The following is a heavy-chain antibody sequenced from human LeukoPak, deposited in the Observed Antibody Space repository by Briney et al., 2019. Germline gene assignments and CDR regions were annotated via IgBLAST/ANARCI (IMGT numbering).Heavy chain of an antibody. D-gene: IGHD6-13*01. Sequence: TGGSLRLSCAASGFTFSSYSMNWVRQAPGKGLEWVSSISSSSYIYYADSVKGRFTISRANAKNSLYLQMNSLRAEDTAVYYCARGAKDSWMDYWGQGTLVTVSS. J-gene: IGHJ4*02. V-gene: IGHV3-21*01. CDR1: GFTFSSYS. CDR3: ARGAKDSWMDY. CDR2: ISSSSYI.